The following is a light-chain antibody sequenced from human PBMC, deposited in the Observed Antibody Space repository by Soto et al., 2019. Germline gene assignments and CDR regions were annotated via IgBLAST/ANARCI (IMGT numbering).Light chain of an antibody. CDR2: EVT. CDR3: NSYAGSNIYV. J-gene: IGLJ1*01. V-gene: IGLV2-8*01. CDR1: SSDVGGYNF. Sequence: QSVRTQPPSESGSPGQSVTISCTGTSSDVGGYNFVSWYQHHPGKAPKLIIYEVTKRPSGVPNRFSGSKSGNTASLTVSGLQAEDETDYYCNSYAGSNIYVFGTGTKLTFL.